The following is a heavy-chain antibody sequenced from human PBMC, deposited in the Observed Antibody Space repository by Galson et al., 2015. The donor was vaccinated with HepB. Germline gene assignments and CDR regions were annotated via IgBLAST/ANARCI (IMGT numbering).Heavy chain of an antibody. Sequence: QSGAEVKKPGESLRISCKGSGYSFTSYWISWVRQMPGKGLEWMGRIDPSDSYTNYSPSFQGHVTISADKSISTAYLQWSSLKASDTAMYYCARLDDYGDLPTYYYYYGMDVWGQGTTVTVSS. CDR3: ARLDDYGDLPTYYYYYGMDV. CDR2: IDPSDSYT. J-gene: IGHJ6*02. D-gene: IGHD4-17*01. CDR1: GYSFTSYW. V-gene: IGHV5-10-1*01.